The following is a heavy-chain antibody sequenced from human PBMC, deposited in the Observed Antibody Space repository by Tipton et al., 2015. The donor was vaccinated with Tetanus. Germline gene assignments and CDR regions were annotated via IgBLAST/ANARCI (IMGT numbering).Heavy chain of an antibody. CDR1: GYTFTSYY. CDR3: ARHRDSSVYYFDY. CDR2: INPSGGST. D-gene: IGHD3-22*01. Sequence: QSGPEVKKPGASVKVSCKASGYTFTSYYMHWVRQAPGQGLEWMGIINPSGGSTSYAQKFQGRVTMTRDTSTSTVYTELSSLRSEDASRYYRARHRDSSVYYFDYWGQGTLVTVSS. V-gene: IGHV1-46*01. J-gene: IGHJ4*02.